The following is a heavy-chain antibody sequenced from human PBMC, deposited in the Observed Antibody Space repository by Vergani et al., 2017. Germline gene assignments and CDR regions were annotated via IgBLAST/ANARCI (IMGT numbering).Heavy chain of an antibody. J-gene: IGHJ6*03. CDR2: ISYDGSIK. CDR1: GFTFSSYG. V-gene: IGHV3-30*18. CDR3: AKEGNYDILTGYTGFYYYYMDV. D-gene: IGHD3-9*01. Sequence: QVQLVESGGGVVQPGRSLRLSCAASGFTFSSYGMHWVRQAPGKGLEWVAVISYDGSIKYYADSVKGRFTISRDNSKNTLYLQMNSLRAEDTAVYYCAKEGNYDILTGYTGFYYYYMDVWGKGTTVTVSS.